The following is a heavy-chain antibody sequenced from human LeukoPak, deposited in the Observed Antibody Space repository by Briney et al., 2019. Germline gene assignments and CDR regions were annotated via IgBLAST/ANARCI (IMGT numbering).Heavy chain of an antibody. CDR1: GFTFSSYW. V-gene: IGHV3-7*01. Sequence: GGSLRLSCADSGFTFSSYWMSWVRQAPGKGLEWVANIKQDGSEKYYVDSVKGRFTISRDNAKNSLYLQMNSLRAEDTAVYYCARDGGGFWSRHDAFDIWGQGTMVTVSS. D-gene: IGHD3-3*01. J-gene: IGHJ3*02. CDR2: IKQDGSEK. CDR3: ARDGGGFWSRHDAFDI.